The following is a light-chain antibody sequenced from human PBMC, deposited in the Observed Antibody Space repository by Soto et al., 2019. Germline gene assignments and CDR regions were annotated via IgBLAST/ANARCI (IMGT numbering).Light chain of an antibody. CDR1: SSDVGADNY. CDR3: SSYTTSNTPLYV. J-gene: IGLJ1*01. CDR2: EVT. V-gene: IGLV2-14*01. Sequence: QSALTQPASVSGSPGQSITISCTGTSSDVGADNYVSWYQQHPAKAPKLIIYEVTNRPSGVSNRFSGSQSANTASLTISGLQAEDGADYFCSSYTTSNTPLYVFGTGTKVTVL.